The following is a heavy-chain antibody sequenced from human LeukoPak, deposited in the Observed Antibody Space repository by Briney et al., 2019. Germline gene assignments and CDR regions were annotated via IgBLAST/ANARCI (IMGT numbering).Heavy chain of an antibody. J-gene: IGHJ4*02. CDR2: IYPGDSDT. Sequence: GESLKISCKGSGYSFATNWIGWVRQMPGKGLEWMGIIYPGDSDTRYSPSFQGQVTISADKSISTAYLQWSSLKASDTAMYYCARLYTAMGFDYWGQGTLVTVSS. D-gene: IGHD5-18*01. CDR3: ARLYTAMGFDY. CDR1: GYSFATNW. V-gene: IGHV5-51*01.